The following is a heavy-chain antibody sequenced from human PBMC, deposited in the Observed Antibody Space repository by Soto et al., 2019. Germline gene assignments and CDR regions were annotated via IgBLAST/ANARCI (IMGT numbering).Heavy chain of an antibody. J-gene: IGHJ6*02. Sequence: GGSLRLSCAASGFTFSSYAMHWVRQAPGKGLEWVAVISYDGSNKYYADSVKGRFTISRDNSKNTLYLQMNSLRAEDTAVYYCARDRQQLVRYYYGMDVWGQGTTVTGSS. CDR1: GFTFSSYA. V-gene: IGHV3-30-3*01. CDR3: ARDRQQLVRYYYGMDV. CDR2: ISYDGSNK. D-gene: IGHD6-13*01.